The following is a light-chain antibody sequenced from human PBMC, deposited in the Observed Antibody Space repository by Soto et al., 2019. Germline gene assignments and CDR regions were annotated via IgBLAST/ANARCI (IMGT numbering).Light chain of an antibody. J-gene: IGLJ2*01. CDR3: AAWDDSLSGPV. CDR2: YND. CDR1: SSNIGNNA. V-gene: IGLV1-36*01. Sequence: QAVVTQPPSVSEAPRQRVTISCSGNSSNIGNNAVNWYQQLPGKAPKLLIYYNDLLPSGVSDRFSGSKSGTSASLAISGLQSEDEADYYCAAWDDSLSGPVFGGGTKVTVL.